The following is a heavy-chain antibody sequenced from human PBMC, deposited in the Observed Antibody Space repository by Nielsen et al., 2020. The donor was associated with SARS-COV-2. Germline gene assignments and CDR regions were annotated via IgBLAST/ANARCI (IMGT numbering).Heavy chain of an antibody. J-gene: IGHJ6*02. CDR3: AKVVISSTSYYYYYYGMDV. CDR2: ISYDGSNK. D-gene: IGHD2-2*01. V-gene: IGHV3-30*18. Sequence: GESLKISCAASGFSFSSYGMHWVRQAPGKGLEWVAVISYDGSNKYYADSVKGRFTISRDNSKNTLYLQMNSLRAEDTAVYYCAKVVISSTSYYYYYYGMDVWGQGTTVTVSS. CDR1: GFSFSSYG.